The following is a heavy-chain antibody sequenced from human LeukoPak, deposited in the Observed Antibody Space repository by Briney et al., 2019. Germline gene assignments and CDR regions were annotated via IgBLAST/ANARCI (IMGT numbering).Heavy chain of an antibody. J-gene: IGHJ5*02. V-gene: IGHV4-59*01. CDR3: AREGGSYHPTYNWFDP. D-gene: IGHD1-26*01. CDR1: GGSFSGYY. CDR2: IYYSGNT. Sequence: SETLSLTCAVYGGSFSGYYWSWIRQPPGKGLEWIGYIYYSGNTNYNPSLKSRVTISRDTSKNQFSLKLSSVTAADTAVYYCAREGGSYHPTYNWFDPWGQGTLVTVSS.